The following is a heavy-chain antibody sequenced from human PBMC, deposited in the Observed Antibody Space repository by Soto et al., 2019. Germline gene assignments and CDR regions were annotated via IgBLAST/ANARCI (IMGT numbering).Heavy chain of an antibody. Sequence: GGSLRLSCSASGFTFSSYAMHWVRQAPGKGLEYVSAISSNGGSTYYADSVKGRFTISRDNSKNTLYLQMSSLRAEDTAVYYCVKSVVVPAASAPMYYGMDVWGQGTTVTVSS. D-gene: IGHD2-2*01. J-gene: IGHJ6*02. CDR3: VKSVVVPAASAPMYYGMDV. CDR1: GFTFSSYA. CDR2: ISSNGGST. V-gene: IGHV3-64D*06.